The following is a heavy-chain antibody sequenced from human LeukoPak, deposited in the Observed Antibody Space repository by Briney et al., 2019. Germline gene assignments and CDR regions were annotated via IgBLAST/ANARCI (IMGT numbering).Heavy chain of an antibody. CDR1: GGSFSGYY. V-gene: IGHV4-34*01. CDR2: IYYSGTT. CDR3: ARDHNSPNVRGDPAFDP. Sequence: SETLSLTCAVYGGSFSGYYWGWIRQPPGKGLEWIGSIYYSGTTYYNPSLRSRVAISIDTSKNQFALKLTSVTAADTAVYYCARDHNSPNVRGDPAFDPWGQGTLVTVSS. J-gene: IGHJ5*02. D-gene: IGHD3-10*01.